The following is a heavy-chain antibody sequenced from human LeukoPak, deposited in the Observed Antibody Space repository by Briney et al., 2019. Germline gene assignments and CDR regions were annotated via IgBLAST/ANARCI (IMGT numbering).Heavy chain of an antibody. CDR3: ARVVVVTSTHWYFDL. V-gene: IGHV5-51*01. CDR1: GYSFATYW. CDR2: IHPGDSDT. D-gene: IGHD2-21*02. Sequence: GESLKISCKGSGYSFATYWIGWVRQVPGEDLDWMGLIHPGDSDTRYSPSFQGQVTISVDKSITTAYLQWSSLQASDTAIYFCARVVVVTSTHWYFDLWGRGSLVTVFS. J-gene: IGHJ2*01.